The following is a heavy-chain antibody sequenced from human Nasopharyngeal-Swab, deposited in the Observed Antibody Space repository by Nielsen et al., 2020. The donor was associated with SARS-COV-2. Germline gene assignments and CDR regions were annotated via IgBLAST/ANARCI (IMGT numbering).Heavy chain of an antibody. CDR3: ARRALQDYYFDY. V-gene: IGHV3-30*04. CDR2: ASSDGRNK. J-gene: IGHJ4*02. CDR1: GFCFSSYA. Sequence: GRSLRLSCAASGFCFSSYAMHWVRQALGKGLEWVAVASSDGRNKYYADSVKGRFTVSRDNSKNTLYLQMNSLRAEDTAVYYCARRALQDYYFDYWGQGTLVTVSS.